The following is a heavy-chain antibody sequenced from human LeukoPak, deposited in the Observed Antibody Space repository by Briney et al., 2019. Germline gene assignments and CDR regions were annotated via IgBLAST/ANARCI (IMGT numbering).Heavy chain of an antibody. CDR2: ISGTST. CDR1: GFTFSSYA. Sequence: QSGGSLRLSCAASGFTFSSYAMSWVRQAPGKGLEWVSVISGTSTYYADSVKGRFTISRDNSKNTVYLQMNSLRAEDTAVYYRVKHVNPSTYDFWSGYWSWFDPWGQGTLVTVFS. V-gene: IGHV3-23*01. D-gene: IGHD3-3*01. J-gene: IGHJ5*02. CDR3: VKHVNPSTYDFWSGYWSWFDP.